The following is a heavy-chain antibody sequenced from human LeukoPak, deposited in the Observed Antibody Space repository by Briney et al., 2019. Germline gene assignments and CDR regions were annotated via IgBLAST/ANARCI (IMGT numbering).Heavy chain of an antibody. Sequence: PSETLSLTCTVSGGSISSYYWSWIRQPAGKGLEWIGRIYTSGSTNYNPSLKSRVTMSVDTSKNQFSLKLSSVTAADTAVYYCARGRAVITFGGVIVPYFDYWGQGTLVTVSS. CDR3: ARGRAVITFGGVIVPYFDY. CDR1: GGSISSYY. D-gene: IGHD3-16*02. J-gene: IGHJ4*02. V-gene: IGHV4-4*07. CDR2: IYTSGST.